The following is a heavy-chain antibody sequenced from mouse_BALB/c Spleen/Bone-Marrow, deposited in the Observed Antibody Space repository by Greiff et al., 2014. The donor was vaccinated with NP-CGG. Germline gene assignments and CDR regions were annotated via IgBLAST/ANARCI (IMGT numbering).Heavy chain of an antibody. Sequence: VQLQESGAELVMPGASVKMSCKASGYTFTDYWMHWVKQRPGQGLEWIGAIDTSDSYTSYNQKFKGKATLTVDESFSTAYMQLSSLTSEDSAVYYCARGTGWYFDVWGAGTTVTVSS. J-gene: IGHJ1*01. CDR2: IDTSDSYT. CDR1: GYTFTDYW. V-gene: IGHV1-69*01. CDR3: ARGTGWYFDV. D-gene: IGHD4-1*01.